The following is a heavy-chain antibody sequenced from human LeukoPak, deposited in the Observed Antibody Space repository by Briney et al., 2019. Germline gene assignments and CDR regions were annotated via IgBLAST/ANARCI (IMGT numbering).Heavy chain of an antibody. CDR1: GFSFNIYA. J-gene: IGHJ4*02. CDR3: AKPAKTDYADY. D-gene: IGHD1-14*01. V-gene: IGHV3-23*01. CDR2: ISSSGGST. Sequence: GGSLTLSCAASGFSFNIYAMSWVRQAAGMGLEWVSAISSSGGSTYYAESVKGRCTISRDISKNTLYLQMNSLRAEETAVYYCAKPAKTDYADYWGQGTLVTVSS.